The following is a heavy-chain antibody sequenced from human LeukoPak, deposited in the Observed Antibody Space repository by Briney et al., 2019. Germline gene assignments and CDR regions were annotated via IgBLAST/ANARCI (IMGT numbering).Heavy chain of an antibody. CDR2: IISDGGST. D-gene: IGHD1-26*01. Sequence: GGSLRLSCAASGFTFTTYWMHWVRQAPGKGLVWVSRIISDGGSTSYADSVKGRFTISRDNAKNTLYLQMNSLRAEDTAVYYCARDPRGATLDYWGQGTLVTVSS. CDR3: ARDPRGATLDY. CDR1: GFTFTTYW. J-gene: IGHJ4*02. V-gene: IGHV3-74*01.